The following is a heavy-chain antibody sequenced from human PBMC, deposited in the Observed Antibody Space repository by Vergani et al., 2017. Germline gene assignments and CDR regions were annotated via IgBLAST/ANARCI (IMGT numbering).Heavy chain of an antibody. D-gene: IGHD1-7*01. Sequence: QVQLVESGGGLVKPGGSLRLSCAASGFTFSDYYMTWIRQAPGKGLEWISYISGRGHTKYYADSVKGRFAISRDNAKNSLYLQMNNLRVEDTAVYYCARDLLPGTLHLLAYWGQGTLISVSS. CDR3: ARDLLPGTLHLLAY. CDR2: ISGRGHTK. J-gene: IGHJ4*02. CDR1: GFTFSDYY. V-gene: IGHV3-11*04.